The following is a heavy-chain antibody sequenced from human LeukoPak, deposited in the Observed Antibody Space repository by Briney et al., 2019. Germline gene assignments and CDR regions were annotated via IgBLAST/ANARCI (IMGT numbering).Heavy chain of an antibody. D-gene: IGHD1-26*01. V-gene: IGHV4-59*01. CDR1: GGSISSYY. J-gene: IGHJ3*02. Sequence: SETLSLTCTVSGGSISSYYWSWIRQPPGKGLEWIGYIYYSGSTNYNPSLKSRVTISVDTSKNQFSLKLSSVTAADTAVYYCASGEIPFSGSQTLDAFDIWGQGTMVTVSS. CDR3: ASGEIPFSGSQTLDAFDI. CDR2: IYYSGST.